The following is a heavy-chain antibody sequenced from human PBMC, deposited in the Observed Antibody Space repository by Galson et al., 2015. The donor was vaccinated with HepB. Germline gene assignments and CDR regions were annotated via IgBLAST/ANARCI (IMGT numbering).Heavy chain of an antibody. CDR2: TYYRTKWYS. Sequence: CAISGDSVSRNTASWNCIRQSPSRGLEWLGRTYYRTKWYSDSAVSVRSRITVNADTSKNQFSLQLNSVTPEGAAVYYCARGRLGIEVSLFDPWGQGSLVIVSS. CDR3: ARGRLGIEVSLFDP. J-gene: IGHJ5*02. CDR1: GDSVSRNTAS. D-gene: IGHD5/OR15-5a*01. V-gene: IGHV6-1*01.